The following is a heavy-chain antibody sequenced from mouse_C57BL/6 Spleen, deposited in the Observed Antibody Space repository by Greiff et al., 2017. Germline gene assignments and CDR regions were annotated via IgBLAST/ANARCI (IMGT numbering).Heavy chain of an antibody. J-gene: IGHJ1*03. V-gene: IGHV1-55*01. CDR3: DAGSSSYWDIEV. CDR2: IYPGSGST. D-gene: IGHD1-1*01. CDR1: GYTFTSYW. Sequence: QVQLQQPGAELVKPGASVKMSCKASGYTFTSYWITWVKQRPGQGLEWIADIYPGSGSTNYTEKFKSKATLTVDTSSSTAYMQLSSLTSEDSAVYYCDAGSSSYWDIEVWGTGTTGTVSS.